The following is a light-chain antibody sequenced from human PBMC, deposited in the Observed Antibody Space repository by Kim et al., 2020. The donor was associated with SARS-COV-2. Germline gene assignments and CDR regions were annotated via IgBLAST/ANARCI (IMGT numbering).Light chain of an antibody. CDR2: ANN. CDR3: QSYDSSLSVVV. J-gene: IGLJ2*01. Sequence: QRVTISCTGSSSNIGAGYDVHWYQQLPGTAPKLLISANNNRPSGVPDRFSGSRSVTSASLAITGLQAEDEADYYCQSYDSSLSVVVFGGGTKVTVL. CDR1: SSNIGAGYD. V-gene: IGLV1-40*01.